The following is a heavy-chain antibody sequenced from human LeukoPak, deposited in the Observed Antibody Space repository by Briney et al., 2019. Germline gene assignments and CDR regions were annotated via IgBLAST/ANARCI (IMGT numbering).Heavy chain of an antibody. CDR3: ARDERHSPDV. V-gene: IGHV4-59*11. Sequence: SETLSLTCTVSGASITSHYWSWIRQPPGKGLEWIGYIHYSGSTNYSPSLKSRVTISVDTSKRQFSLKLTSVTAADTAVYYCARDERHSPDVWGQGTTVTVSS. D-gene: IGHD6-25*01. J-gene: IGHJ6*02. CDR2: IHYSGST. CDR1: GASITSHY.